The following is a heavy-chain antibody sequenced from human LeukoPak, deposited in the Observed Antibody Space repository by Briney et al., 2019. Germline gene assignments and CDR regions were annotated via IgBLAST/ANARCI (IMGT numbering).Heavy chain of an antibody. CDR3: ARDGRHRYYYDSSGFYGSWFDP. V-gene: IGHV1-18*01. CDR1: GYTFTSYG. Sequence: ASVKVSCKASGYTFTSYGISWVRQAPGRGLEWMGWISGYNGNTKYAQKLQGRVTMTTDTSTTTAYMELRSLRSDDTAVYYCARDGRHRYYYDSSGFYGSWFDPWGQGTLVTVSS. CDR2: ISGYNGNT. D-gene: IGHD3-22*01. J-gene: IGHJ5*02.